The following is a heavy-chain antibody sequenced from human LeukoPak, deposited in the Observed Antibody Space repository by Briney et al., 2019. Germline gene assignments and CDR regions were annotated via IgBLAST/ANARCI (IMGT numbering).Heavy chain of an antibody. J-gene: IGHJ4*02. CDR1: GGSISSSSYY. D-gene: IGHD6-13*01. CDR3: ARHAPAAAGICDY. Sequence: PSETLSLTCTVSGGSISSSSYYWGWIRQPPGKGLEWIGSIYYGGSTYYNPSLKSRVTISVDTSKNQFSLKLSSVTAADTAVYYCARHAPAAAGICDYWGQGTLVTVSS. V-gene: IGHV4-39*01. CDR2: IYYGGST.